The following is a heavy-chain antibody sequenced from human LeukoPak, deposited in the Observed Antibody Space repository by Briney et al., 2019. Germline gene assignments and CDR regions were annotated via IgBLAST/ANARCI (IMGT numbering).Heavy chain of an antibody. Sequence: GGSLRLSCAASGLTFSSYSMNWVRQAPGKGLEWVSSISSSSSYIYYADSVKGRFTISRDNAKNSLYLQMNSLRAEDTAVYYCARPPDNYYYYYMDVWGKGTTVTDSS. J-gene: IGHJ6*03. CDR3: ARPPDNYYYYYMDV. CDR1: GLTFSSYS. CDR2: ISSSSSYI. V-gene: IGHV3-21*01.